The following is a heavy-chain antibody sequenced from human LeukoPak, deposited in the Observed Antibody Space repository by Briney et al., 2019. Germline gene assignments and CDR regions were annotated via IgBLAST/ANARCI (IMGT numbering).Heavy chain of an antibody. CDR3: ARPKYDYVWGSYQDLGAFDI. V-gene: IGHV1-69*04. J-gene: IGHJ3*02. CDR2: IIPILGIA. D-gene: IGHD3-16*02. CDR1: GGTFSNYA. Sequence: SVKVSCKASGGTFSNYAINWVRQAPGQGLEWMGRIIPILGIANYAQKFQGRVTITADKSTSTAYMALSSLRAEDTAVYYCARPKYDYVWGSYQDLGAFDIRGQGTMVTVSS.